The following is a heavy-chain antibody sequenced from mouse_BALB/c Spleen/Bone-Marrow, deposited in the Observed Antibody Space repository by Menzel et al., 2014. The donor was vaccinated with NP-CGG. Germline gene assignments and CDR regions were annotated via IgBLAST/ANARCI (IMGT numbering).Heavy chain of an antibody. D-gene: IGHD1-2*01. Sequence: DVHLVESGGGLVQPGGSLKLSCAASGFDFSRYWMSWVRQAPGKGLEWIGEINPDSSTINDTPSLKDKSIISRDNAKNTLYLQMSKVRSEDTALYYCGRQGYYGYFAYWGQGTLVTVSA. V-gene: IGHV4-1*02. CDR1: GFDFSRYW. CDR3: GRQGYYGYFAY. J-gene: IGHJ3*01. CDR2: INPDSSTI.